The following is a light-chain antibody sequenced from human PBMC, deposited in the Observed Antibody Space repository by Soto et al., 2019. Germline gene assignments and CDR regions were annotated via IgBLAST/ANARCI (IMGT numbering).Light chain of an antibody. J-gene: IGKJ2*01. V-gene: IGKV3-11*01. Sequence: EIVLTQSPATLSLSPGERATLSCRASQSVSSYLAWYQQKPGQAPRLLIYDASNRATGIPARFSGSGSGTDFPLTISSLEPEEFAVYYLQQRSNWPPGYTFGQGTKLEIK. CDR2: DAS. CDR3: QQRSNWPPGYT. CDR1: QSVSSY.